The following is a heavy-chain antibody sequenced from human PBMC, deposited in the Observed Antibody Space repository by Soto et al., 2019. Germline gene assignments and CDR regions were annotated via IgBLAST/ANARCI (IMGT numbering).Heavy chain of an antibody. J-gene: IGHJ6*02. CDR1: GGTFSSYT. CDR2: IIPILGIA. CDR3: ARDHEKDYGVYYYGMDV. Sequence: ASVKVSCKASGGTFSSYTISWVRQAPGQGLEWMGRIIPILGIANYAQKFQGRVTITADKSTSTAYMELSSLRSEDTAVYYCARDHEKDYGVYYYGMDVWGQGTTDTVSS. D-gene: IGHD4-17*01. V-gene: IGHV1-69*04.